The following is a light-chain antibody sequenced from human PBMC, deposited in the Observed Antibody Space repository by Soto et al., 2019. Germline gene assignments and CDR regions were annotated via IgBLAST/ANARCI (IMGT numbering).Light chain of an antibody. V-gene: IGKV3D-20*02. CDR1: QSVSSSY. J-gene: IGKJ5*01. CDR3: QQRSEWPIT. Sequence: EIVLTQSPGTLSLSPGERATLSCRASQSVSSSYLAWYQHKPGQAPRLLIYGASSRAAGIPDRFSGSGSGADFTLTISRLEPEDFAVYYCQQRSEWPITFGQGTRLEIK. CDR2: GAS.